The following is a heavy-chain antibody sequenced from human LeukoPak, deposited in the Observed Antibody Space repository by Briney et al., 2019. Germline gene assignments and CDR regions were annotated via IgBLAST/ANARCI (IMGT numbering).Heavy chain of an antibody. J-gene: IGHJ6*04. V-gene: IGHV3-48*03. Sequence: GGSLRLSCAASEVTDSSNYMNWVRQAPGKGLEWVSYISSSGSTIYYADSVKGRFTISRDNAKNSLYLQMNSLRAEDTADYYCAELGITMIGGVWGKGTTVTISS. CDR2: ISSSGSTI. CDR1: EVTDSSNY. CDR3: AELGITMIGGV. D-gene: IGHD3-10*02.